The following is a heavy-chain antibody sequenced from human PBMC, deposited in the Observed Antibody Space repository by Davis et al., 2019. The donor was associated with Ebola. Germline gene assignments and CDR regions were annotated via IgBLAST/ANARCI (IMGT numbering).Heavy chain of an antibody. J-gene: IGHJ4*02. CDR2: INPSGGST. CDR1: GYTFTSYY. D-gene: IGHD2-15*01. CDR3: ARERVGYCSGGSCSRFDY. Sequence: ASVKVSCKASGYTFTSYYMHWVRQAPGQGLEWMGIINPSGGSTSYAQKFQGRVTITADESTSTAYMELSSLRSEDTAVYYCARERVGYCSGGSCSRFDYWGQGTLVTVSS. V-gene: IGHV1-46*01.